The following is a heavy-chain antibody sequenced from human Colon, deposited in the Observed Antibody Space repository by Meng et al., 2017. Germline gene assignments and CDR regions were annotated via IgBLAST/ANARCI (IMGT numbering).Heavy chain of an antibody. V-gene: IGHV4-61*01. CDR2: DDYHWNI. Sequence: AQPQEAGPGLVRPSDTRSPTRNVAGCSGSSGSHSWSWTRQPPGKGLEFISYDDYHWNINYNPTLNSRATVSIDTSKTQFSLKVTSVTAADTAVYYCAVGPWELDYWGQGILVTVSS. D-gene: IGHD1-26*01. CDR3: AVGPWELDY. J-gene: IGHJ4*02. CDR1: GCSGSSGSHS.